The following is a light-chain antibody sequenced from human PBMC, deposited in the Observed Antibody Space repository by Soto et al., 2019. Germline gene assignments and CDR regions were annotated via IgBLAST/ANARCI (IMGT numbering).Light chain of an antibody. CDR3: QQSGDSPRS. CDR2: HAS. J-gene: IGKJ1*01. V-gene: IGKV3-20*01. CDR1: RSLSSDH. Sequence: MVLMQSPATLSLSPGERATLSCRASRSLSSDHLAWYQQKPGQAPRLLFYHASRRATGTPDRFSVSGSGTDFTLTISRLEPGDFTVYYCQQSGDSPRSFGQGTKVDI.